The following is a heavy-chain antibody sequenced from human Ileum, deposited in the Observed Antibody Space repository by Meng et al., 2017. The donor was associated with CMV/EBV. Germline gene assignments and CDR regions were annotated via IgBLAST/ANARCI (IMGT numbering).Heavy chain of an antibody. J-gene: IGHJ4*02. Sequence: QVQLVSCGAGVEKPGASVKVSCKSSGYTFTAFYIHRVRQTPVQGLEWMGWIHPNTGDTKYAQKFWGRFTMTRATSINTAYMELNSLTSDDTAVYYCVRNLIRGWGYDMWGQGTLVTASS. CDR2: IHPNTGDT. CDR3: VRNLIRGWGYDM. D-gene: IGHD6-19*01. V-gene: IGHV1-2*02. CDR1: GYTFTAFY.